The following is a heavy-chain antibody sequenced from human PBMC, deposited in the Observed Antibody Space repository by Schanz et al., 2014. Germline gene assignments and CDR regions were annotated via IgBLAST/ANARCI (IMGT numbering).Heavy chain of an antibody. CDR1: GGTFSSST. V-gene: IGHV1-46*03. Sequence: QVQLVQSGAEVKKPGSSVKVSCKASGGTFSSSTLTWVRQAPGQGLEWMGKINPSSGTTRIAQNFQGRLTVTRDTSTSTVNMELSSLRSEDTAVYFCARGPSTGAFDIWGQGTMVTVSS. J-gene: IGHJ3*02. CDR3: ARGPSTGAFDI. CDR2: INPSSGTT.